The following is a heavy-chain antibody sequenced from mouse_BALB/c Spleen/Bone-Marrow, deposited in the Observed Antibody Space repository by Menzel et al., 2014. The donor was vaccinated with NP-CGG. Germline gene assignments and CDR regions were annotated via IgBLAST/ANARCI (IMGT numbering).Heavy chain of an antibody. V-gene: IGHV5-12-2*01. D-gene: IGHD2-1*01. CDR2: ISNGGGST. J-gene: IGHJ4*01. Sequence: EVKLVESGGGLVQPGGSLKLSCAASGFTFSSYTMSWVRQTPEKRLEWVAYISNGGGSTYFPDTVKGRFTISRDNAKNTLYLQMSSLKSEDSAMYYCARQGVYYGKSFYTMGYWGQGTSVTVTS. CDR3: ARQGVYYGKSFYTMGY. CDR1: GFTFSSYT.